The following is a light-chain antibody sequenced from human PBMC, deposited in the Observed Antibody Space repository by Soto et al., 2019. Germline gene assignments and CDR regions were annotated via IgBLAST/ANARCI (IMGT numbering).Light chain of an antibody. CDR2: GAS. CDR1: QSVSSSY. CDR3: QQYGRSPLT. V-gene: IGKV3-20*01. J-gene: IGKJ4*01. Sequence: EIVFTQCPCTLSLSPGERATLSCRASQSVSSSYLAWYQQKPGQAPRLLIYGASSRATGIPDRFSGSGSGTDFTLTISRLEPEDFAVYYCQQYGRSPLTFGGGTKVDIK.